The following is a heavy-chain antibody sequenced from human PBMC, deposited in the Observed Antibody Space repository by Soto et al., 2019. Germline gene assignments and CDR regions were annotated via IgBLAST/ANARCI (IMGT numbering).Heavy chain of an antibody. CDR1: GFTFSSYG. V-gene: IGHV3-30*18. Sequence: QVQLVESGGGVVQPGRSLRLSCAASGFTFSSYGMHWVRQAPGKGLGWVAVISYDGSNKYYADSVKGRFTISRDNSKNPLYLQMNKLGAEDTAVYYCAKDIGTAANWFDPWGQGTLVPVSS. CDR3: AKDIGTAANWFDP. J-gene: IGHJ5*02. CDR2: ISYDGSNK. D-gene: IGHD6-13*01.